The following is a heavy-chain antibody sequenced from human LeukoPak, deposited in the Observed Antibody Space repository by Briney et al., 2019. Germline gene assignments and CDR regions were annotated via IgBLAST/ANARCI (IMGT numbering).Heavy chain of an antibody. V-gene: IGHV3-11*04. D-gene: IGHD3-22*01. CDR2: ISSSGSTI. J-gene: IGHJ4*02. CDR3: AKDAHHYYDSSGYSFDY. CDR1: GFTFSDYY. Sequence: PGGSLRLSCAASGFTFSDYYMSWIRQAPGKGLEWVSYISSSGSTIYYADSVKGRFTISRDNSKNTLYLQMNSLRAEDTAVYYCAKDAHHYYDSSGYSFDYWGQGTLVTVSS.